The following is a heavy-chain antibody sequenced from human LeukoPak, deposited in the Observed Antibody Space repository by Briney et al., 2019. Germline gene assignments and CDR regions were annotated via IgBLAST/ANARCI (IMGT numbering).Heavy chain of an antibody. CDR1: GFTFSSYG. J-gene: IGHJ6*02. CDR3: AKHRGYSYGSLGMDV. V-gene: IGHV3-30*18. CDR2: ISYDGSNK. Sequence: GGSLRLSCAACGFTFSSYGMHWDRQAPGKGLEWVAVISYDGSNKYYADSVKGRFTISRDNPKNTLYLQMNSLRAEDTAVYYCAKHRGYSYGSLGMDVWGQGTTITVSS. D-gene: IGHD5-18*01.